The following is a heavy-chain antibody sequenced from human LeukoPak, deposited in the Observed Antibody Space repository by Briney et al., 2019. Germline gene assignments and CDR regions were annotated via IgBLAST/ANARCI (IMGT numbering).Heavy chain of an antibody. CDR2: IIPIFGTT. V-gene: IGHV1-69*13. J-gene: IGHJ6*03. CDR3: ARSHYSSYWDNGPHYYYYYMDV. CDR1: GGTFSSYA. D-gene: IGHD6-6*01. Sequence: SVKVSGKASGGTFSSYAISWVRQAPGQGLEWMGGIIPIFGTTNYAQKFQGRVTITADESTSTAYMELSSLRSEDTAVYYCARSHYSSYWDNGPHYYYYYMDVWGKGTTVTVSS.